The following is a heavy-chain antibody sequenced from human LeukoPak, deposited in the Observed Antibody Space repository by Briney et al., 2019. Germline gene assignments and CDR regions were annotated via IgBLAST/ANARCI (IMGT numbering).Heavy chain of an antibody. J-gene: IGHJ6*02. CDR1: GGTFSSYA. Sequence: GASVKVSCKASGGTFSSYAISWVRQAPGQRLEWMGWINAGNGNTKYSQKFQGRVTITRDTSASTAYMELSSLRSEDTAVYYCARDFPDCSSTSCPVRSYYYYGMDVWGQGTTVTVSS. CDR2: INAGNGNT. CDR3: ARDFPDCSSTSCPVRSYYYYGMDV. V-gene: IGHV1-3*01. D-gene: IGHD2-2*01.